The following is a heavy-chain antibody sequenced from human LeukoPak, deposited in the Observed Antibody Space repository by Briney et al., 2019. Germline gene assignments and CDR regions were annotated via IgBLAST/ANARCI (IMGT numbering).Heavy chain of an antibody. CDR1: GGSFSGYY. D-gene: IGHD2-15*01. Sequence: PSETLSLTCAVSGGSFSGYYWSWIRQPPGKGLEWIGEINHSGSTNYNPSLKSRVTISVDTSKNQFSLKLSSVTAADTAVYYCATNPGEYCSSGDCYGEAPWGQGTLVTVSS. J-gene: IGHJ5*02. CDR3: ATNPGEYCSSGDCYGEAP. CDR2: INHSGST. V-gene: IGHV4-34*01.